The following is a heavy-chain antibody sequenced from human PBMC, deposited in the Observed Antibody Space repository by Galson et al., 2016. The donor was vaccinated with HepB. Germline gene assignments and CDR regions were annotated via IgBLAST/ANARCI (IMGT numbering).Heavy chain of an antibody. CDR2: HYWDDDK. Sequence: PALVKPTQTLMLTCTFSGFSLTTRGVGVGWIRQSPGKALGCLAFHYWDDDKRYSPSLNDRLTITTDTSKNQVVLTMTNMDPVDTATYYCAHRLIDGASGYAIFYYWGQGTRVTVSS. J-gene: IGHJ4*02. D-gene: IGHD3-3*01. CDR3: AHRLIDGASGYAIFYY. CDR1: GFSLTTRGVG. V-gene: IGHV2-5*02.